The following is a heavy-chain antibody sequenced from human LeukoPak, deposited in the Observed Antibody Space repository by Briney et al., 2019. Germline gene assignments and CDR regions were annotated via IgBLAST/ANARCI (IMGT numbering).Heavy chain of an antibody. D-gene: IGHD4/OR15-4a*01. J-gene: IGHJ5*02. Sequence: SETLSLTCTASGGSVSSGSYYWSWIRQPAGKGLEWIGRIFTSGSTSYNPSLKSRVTMSLDTSKNQFFLKLSSVTAADTAVYFCSRGGANDLWGQGTLVTVSS. CDR2: IFTSGST. CDR1: GGSVSSGSYY. V-gene: IGHV4-61*02. CDR3: SRGGANDL.